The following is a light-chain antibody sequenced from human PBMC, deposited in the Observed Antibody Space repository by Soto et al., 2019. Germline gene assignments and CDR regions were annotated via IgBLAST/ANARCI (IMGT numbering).Light chain of an antibody. Sequence: QSALTQPASVSGSPGQSITISCTGTSSDVGGYNYVSWYQQHPGKAPKLMIYDVSNRPSGVSNRFSGSKSGNTASLTISGLQAEDEADYYCSSYTSSSTYVFGTGTKHTVL. J-gene: IGLJ1*01. CDR1: SSDVGGYNY. V-gene: IGLV2-14*01. CDR3: SSYTSSSTYV. CDR2: DVS.